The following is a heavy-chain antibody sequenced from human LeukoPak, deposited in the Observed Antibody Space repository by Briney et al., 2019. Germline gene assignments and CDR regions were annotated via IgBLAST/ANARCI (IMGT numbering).Heavy chain of an antibody. CDR3: ATRPSMVRGAFDY. J-gene: IGHJ4*02. D-gene: IGHD3-10*01. CDR1: GYTLTELS. CDR2: FDPEGGET. Sequence: ASGKVSCKVSGYTLTELSMHWVRQAPGKGVGGMGGFDPEGGETIYAQKFQGRVTMTEVTSTDTAYTELSSLRPEDTAVYYCATRPSMVRGAFDYWGQGPLVTVSS. V-gene: IGHV1-24*01.